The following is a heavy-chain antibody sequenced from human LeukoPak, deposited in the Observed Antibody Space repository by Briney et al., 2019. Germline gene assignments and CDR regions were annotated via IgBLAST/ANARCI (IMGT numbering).Heavy chain of an antibody. J-gene: IGHJ3*02. CDR1: GYSISSGYY. CDR2: IYHSGGT. V-gene: IGHV4-38-2*02. CDR3: ASASNYDAFDI. Sequence: SETLSLTCTVSGYSISSGYYWGWIRQPPGKGLEWIGSIYHSGGTYYNPSLKSRVTISVDTSKNQFSLKLSSVTAADTAVYYCASASNYDAFDIWGQGTMVTVSS. D-gene: IGHD4-11*01.